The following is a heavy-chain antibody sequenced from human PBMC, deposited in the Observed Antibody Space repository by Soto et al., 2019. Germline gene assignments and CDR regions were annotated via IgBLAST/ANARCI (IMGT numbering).Heavy chain of an antibody. V-gene: IGHV4-34*01. CDR1: GGSLSDYY. CDR2: IHPSGST. Sequence: SETLSLTCAVYGGSLSDYYWSWIRQSPGKGLEWIGEIHPSGSTDYNPSLKSRVTISIDTSKNQFSLTLTSVTAADTAVYNCARGRDEYKLGNVWGPGTTVTVSS. J-gene: IGHJ6*02. CDR3: ARGRDEYKLGNV. D-gene: IGHD7-27*01.